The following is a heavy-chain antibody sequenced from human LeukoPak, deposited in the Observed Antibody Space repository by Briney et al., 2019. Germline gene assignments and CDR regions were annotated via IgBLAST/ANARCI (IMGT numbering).Heavy chain of an antibody. D-gene: IGHD6-13*01. V-gene: IGHV5-51*01. J-gene: IGHJ4*02. CDR2: IYPDDSET. CDR1: GYTFSAYW. Sequence: GESLKISCKGSGYTFSAYWIGWVRQMPGKGLEWMGIIYPDDSETKYSPSFQGQVTISADKSISTAYLQWSSLKASDTAMYYCARRFRIAAPYDYWGQGTLVTVSS. CDR3: ARRFRIAAPYDY.